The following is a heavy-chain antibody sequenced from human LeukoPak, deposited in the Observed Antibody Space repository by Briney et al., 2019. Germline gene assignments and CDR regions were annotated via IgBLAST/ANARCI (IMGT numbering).Heavy chain of an antibody. CDR3: AREAYYDSSEDYYYYYYMDV. Sequence: ASVKVSCKASGCTFTSYGISWVRQAPGQGLEWMGWISAYNGNTNYAQKLQGRVTMTTDTSTSTAYMELRSLRSDDTAVYYCAREAYYDSSEDYYYYYYMDVWGKGTTVTISS. D-gene: IGHD3-22*01. CDR1: GCTFTSYG. J-gene: IGHJ6*03. CDR2: ISAYNGNT. V-gene: IGHV1-18*01.